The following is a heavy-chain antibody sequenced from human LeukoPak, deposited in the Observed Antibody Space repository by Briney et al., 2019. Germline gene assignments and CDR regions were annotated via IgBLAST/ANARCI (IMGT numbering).Heavy chain of an antibody. CDR3: ARGGPGSSFDF. D-gene: IGHD2-15*01. CDR2: TSSGGST. Sequence: GGSLRLSCAASGFTVSSYYMSWVRQAPGKGLEWVSFTSSGGSTYSADSVRGRFTISRDNSKNTLYLQMNSLRAEDTAVYYCARGGPGSSFDFWGQGTLVTVSS. CDR1: GFTVSSYY. V-gene: IGHV3-66*01. J-gene: IGHJ4*02.